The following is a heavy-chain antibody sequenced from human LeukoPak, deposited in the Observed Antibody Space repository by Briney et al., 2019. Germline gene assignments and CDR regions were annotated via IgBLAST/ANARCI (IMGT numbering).Heavy chain of an antibody. CDR2: IYHSGNT. CDR3: ARHSVSSDWSSFNY. CDR1: GGSISSSY. J-gene: IGHJ4*02. Sequence: SETLSLTCTVSGGSISSSYWSWIRQPPGRGLEWIAYIYHSGNTNYNPSLKSRVTLSVDTSKNQFSLMLSSVTAADTAVYYCARHSVSSDWSSFNYWGQGTLVTVSS. D-gene: IGHD6-19*01. V-gene: IGHV4-59*08.